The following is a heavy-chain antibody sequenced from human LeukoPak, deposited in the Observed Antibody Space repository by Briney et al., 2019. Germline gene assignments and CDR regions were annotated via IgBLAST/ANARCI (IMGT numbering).Heavy chain of an antibody. CDR2: IYYSGST. CDR1: GGSISSYY. Sequence: PSETLSLTCSVSGGSISSYYWSWIRQPPGKGLEWIGYIYYSGSTNYNPSLKSRVTISVDTSKNQFSLKLSSVTAADTAVYYCARADGKGLLWFGEFPYFDYWGQGTLVTVSS. D-gene: IGHD3-10*01. V-gene: IGHV4-59*01. CDR3: ARADGKGLLWFGEFPYFDY. J-gene: IGHJ4*02.